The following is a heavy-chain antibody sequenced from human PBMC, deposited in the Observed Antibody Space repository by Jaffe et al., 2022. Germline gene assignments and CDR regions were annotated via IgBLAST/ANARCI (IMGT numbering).Heavy chain of an antibody. V-gene: IGHV3-48*01. J-gene: IGHJ6*03. CDR1: GFTFSSYS. CDR2: ISSSSSTI. D-gene: IGHD6-6*01. CDR3: AREGGIAALYYYYYMDV. Sequence: EVQLVESGGGLVQPGGSLRLSCAASGFTFSSYSMNWVRQAPGKGLEWVSYISSSSSTIYYADSVKGRFTISRDNAKNSLYLQMNSLRAEDTAVYYCAREGGIAALYYYYYMDVWGKGTTVTVSS.